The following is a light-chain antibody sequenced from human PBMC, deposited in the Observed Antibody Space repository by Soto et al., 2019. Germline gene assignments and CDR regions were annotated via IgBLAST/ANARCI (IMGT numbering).Light chain of an antibody. CDR1: QSVNNNF. CDR2: GAS. CDR3: QQYGGAPFT. V-gene: IGKV3-20*01. Sequence: EIVLTQSPATLSLSPGEGATLSCRASQSVNNNFLAWYQQRPGQAPRLLIYGASSRATGISDRFTRSGSGTDFTLSISGLEPEDFAVYYCQQYGGAPFTFGPGTKVDIK. J-gene: IGKJ3*01.